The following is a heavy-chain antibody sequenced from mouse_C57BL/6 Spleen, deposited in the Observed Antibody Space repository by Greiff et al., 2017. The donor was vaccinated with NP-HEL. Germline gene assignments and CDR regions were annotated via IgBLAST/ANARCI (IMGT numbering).Heavy chain of an antibody. CDR3: ARRGRQLRPFDY. CDR1: GYTFTSYG. CDR2: IYPRGGST. V-gene: IGHV1-85*01. D-gene: IGHD3-2*02. J-gene: IGHJ2*01. Sequence: VKLMESGPELVKPGASVKLSCKASGYTFTSYGINWVKQRPGQGLEWIGWIYPRGGSTKYNEKFKGKATLTVDTSSSTAYMELTSLTSEDSAVYFCARRGRQLRPFDYWGQGTTLTVSS.